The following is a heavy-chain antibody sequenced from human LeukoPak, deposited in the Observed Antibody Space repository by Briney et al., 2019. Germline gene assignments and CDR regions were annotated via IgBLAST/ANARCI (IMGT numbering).Heavy chain of an antibody. D-gene: IGHD1-20*01. Sequence: WVANIKQDGSEKYYVDSVKGRFTISRDNAKNSLYLQMNSLRAEDTAVYYCAREPLTGTYDYWGQGTLVTVSS. CDR3: AREPLTGTYDY. CDR2: IKQDGSEK. V-gene: IGHV3-7*01. J-gene: IGHJ4*02.